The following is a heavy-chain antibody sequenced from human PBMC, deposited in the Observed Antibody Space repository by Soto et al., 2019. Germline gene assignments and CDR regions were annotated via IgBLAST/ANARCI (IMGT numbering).Heavy chain of an antibody. CDR2: INYGGSI. CDR3: AKTGFWSDYRVADY. J-gene: IGHJ4*02. Sequence: QLQLQESGPGLVKPSETLSLTCTVSGGSISRSSSYWGWIRQPPGKGLEWIGSINYGGSIYYNPSLKSRITVSVDTSKNQFYLKLSSVTAADTAVYFCAKTGFWSDYRVADYWGQGTLVTVSS. V-gene: IGHV4-39*01. D-gene: IGHD3-3*01. CDR1: GGSISRSSSY.